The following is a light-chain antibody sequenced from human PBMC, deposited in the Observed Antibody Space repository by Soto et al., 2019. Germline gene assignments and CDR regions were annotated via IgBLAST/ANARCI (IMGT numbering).Light chain of an antibody. CDR2: ATS. CDR1: QPISYRS. J-gene: IGKJ5*01. CDR3: QQYGRSPPIT. Sequence: IVLTHSPGTMSLSPWEVATLSCRASQPISYRSLAWYQHTPGRAPRLLIYATSSRAADIPDRFIGSGSGTDFTLSISRLEPADFAVYYCQQYGRSPPITFGQGTRLEIK. V-gene: IGKV3-20*01.